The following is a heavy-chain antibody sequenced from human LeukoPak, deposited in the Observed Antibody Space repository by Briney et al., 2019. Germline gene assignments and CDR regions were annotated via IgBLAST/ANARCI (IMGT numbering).Heavy chain of an antibody. J-gene: IGHJ4*02. V-gene: IGHV3-21*01. CDR2: ITSTSTYI. D-gene: IGHD5-18*01. CDR3: ARDRRHSHSGFDY. CDR1: GFTFNIYS. Sequence: EGSLRLSCSASGFTFNIYSLNWVRQAPGKGLEWVSSITSTSTYIYYADSVKGRFTISRDNAQNSLYLQMNSLRAEDTAVYYCARDRRHSHSGFDYWGQGTLVTVSS.